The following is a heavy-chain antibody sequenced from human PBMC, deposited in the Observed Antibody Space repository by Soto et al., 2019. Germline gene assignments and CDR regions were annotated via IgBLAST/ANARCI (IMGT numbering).Heavy chain of an antibody. Sequence: PGVSLRLSCEVSGFTFENYAMNWVRQAPGKGLEWVSTISSNSAYIYYTDALRGRFTISRDNAKNSLHLQMNSLRAEDTAVYYCTRDASRDSSARGWFDPWGPGTLVTVSS. V-gene: IGHV3-21*01. CDR3: TRDASRDSSARGWFDP. CDR1: GFTFENYA. CDR2: ISSNSAYI. D-gene: IGHD6-13*01. J-gene: IGHJ5*02.